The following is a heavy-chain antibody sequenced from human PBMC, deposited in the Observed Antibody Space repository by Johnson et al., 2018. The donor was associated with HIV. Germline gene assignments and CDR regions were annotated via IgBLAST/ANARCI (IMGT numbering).Heavy chain of an antibody. V-gene: IGHV3-15*01. J-gene: IGHJ3*02. CDR3: RSWGSSGYYAPCYHDAFDI. D-gene: IGHD3-22*01. CDR2: IKSKTDGGTT. CDR1: GFTFSNAW. Sequence: VQLVESGGGVVQPGRSLRLSCAASGFTFSNAWMSWVRQAPGKGLEWVGRIKSKTDGGTTDYAAPVKGRFTISRDDSKNTLYLQMNSLKTEDTAVYYCRSWGSSGYYAPCYHDAFDIWGQGTMVTVSS.